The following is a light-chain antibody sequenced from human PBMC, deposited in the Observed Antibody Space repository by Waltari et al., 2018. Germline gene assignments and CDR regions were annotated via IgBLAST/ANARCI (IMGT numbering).Light chain of an antibody. J-gene: IGKJ2*01. CDR1: QGISSY. CDR3: QQYYSYPGT. Sequence: AIRMTQSPSSLSASTGDRVTITCRASQGISSYLAWYQQKPGKAPKLLIYAASTLQSGVPSRFSGSGSVTDFTLTISCLQSEDFATYYCQQYYSYPGTFGQGTKLEIK. V-gene: IGKV1-8*01. CDR2: AAS.